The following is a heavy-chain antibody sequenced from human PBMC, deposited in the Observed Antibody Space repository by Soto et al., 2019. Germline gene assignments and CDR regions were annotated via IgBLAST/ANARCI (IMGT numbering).Heavy chain of an antibody. V-gene: IGHV4-31*03. CDR2: IYYSGST. J-gene: IGHJ5*02. Sequence: SETLSLTCTVSGGSISSGGYYWRWIRQHPGKGLEWIGYIYYSGSTYYNPSLKSRVTISVDTSKNQFSVKLSSVTAADTAVYYCARDGDTAIVEGLNWFDPWRQGTLVTVS. D-gene: IGHD5-18*01. CDR3: ARDGDTAIVEGLNWFDP. CDR1: GGSISSGGYY.